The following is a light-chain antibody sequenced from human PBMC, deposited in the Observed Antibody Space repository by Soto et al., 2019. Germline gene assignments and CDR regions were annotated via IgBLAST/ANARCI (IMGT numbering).Light chain of an antibody. Sequence: EIVLTQSPATLSLSPWERVTLSFSASQSINSYLAWYQQKPGQAPRLLIYDASNRATGISARFSGSGSGTDFTLTISSLEPEDFAVYYCQQRSNWPRTFGQGTRWIS. CDR1: QSINSY. CDR2: DAS. V-gene: IGKV3-11*01. CDR3: QQRSNWPRT. J-gene: IGKJ1*01.